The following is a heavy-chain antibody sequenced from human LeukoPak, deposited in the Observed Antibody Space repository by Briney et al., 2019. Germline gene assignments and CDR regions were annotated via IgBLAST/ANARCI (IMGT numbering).Heavy chain of an antibody. CDR1: GGSISSGSYY. CDR2: IYTSGST. CDR3: ARDSFRLWFGELLYYMDV. J-gene: IGHJ6*03. Sequence: PSQTLSLTCTVSGGSISSGSYYWSWIRQPAGKGLEWIGRIYTSGSTNYNPSLKSRVTISVDTSKHQFSLKLSSVTAADTAVYYCARDSFRLWFGELLYYMDVWGKGTTVTVSS. D-gene: IGHD3-10*01. V-gene: IGHV4-61*02.